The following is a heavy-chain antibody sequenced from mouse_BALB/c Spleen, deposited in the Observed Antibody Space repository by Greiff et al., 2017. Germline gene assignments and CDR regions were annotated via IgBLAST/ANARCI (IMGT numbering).Heavy chain of an antibody. CDR3: SRATTVVDCVDY. J-gene: IGHJ2*01. D-gene: IGHD1-1*01. V-gene: IGHV1-26*01. Sequence: EVQLQQSGPDLVKPGASVKISCKASGYSFTDYYMHWVKQSHGQGLEWIGRVNPTNGGTSYNQKFKGKATLTVDKSSSTAYMELRSLTSEDSAVYYCSRATTVVDCVDYWGQGTTLTVSA. CDR2: VNPTNGGT. CDR1: GYSFTDYY.